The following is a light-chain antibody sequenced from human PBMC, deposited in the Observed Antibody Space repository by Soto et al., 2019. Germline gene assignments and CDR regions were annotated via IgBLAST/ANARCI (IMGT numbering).Light chain of an antibody. J-gene: IGLJ3*02. V-gene: IGLV1-40*01. CDR3: QSYDSSLSVGV. Sequence: QSVLTQPPSVSGAPGQRVTISCTGSSSNIGAGYDVHWYRQLPGTAPKLLIYGNSNRPSGVPDRFSGSKSGTSASLAITGLQAEDEADYYCQSYDSSLSVGVFGGGTKLTVL. CDR2: GNS. CDR1: SSNIGAGYD.